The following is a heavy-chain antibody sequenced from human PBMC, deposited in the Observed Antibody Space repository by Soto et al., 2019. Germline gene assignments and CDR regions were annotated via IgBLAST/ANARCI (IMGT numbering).Heavy chain of an antibody. CDR1: GYTFTSYG. CDR3: ARSYSTPTFTQYYFDY. CDR2: ISAYNGNT. V-gene: IGHV1-18*01. D-gene: IGHD4-4*01. J-gene: IGHJ4*02. Sequence: ASVKVSCKASGYTFTSYGISWVRQAPGQGLEWMGWISAYNGNTNYAQKLQGRVTMTTDTSTSTAYMELRSLRSDDTAVYYCARSYSTPTFTQYYFDYWGQGTLVTAPQ.